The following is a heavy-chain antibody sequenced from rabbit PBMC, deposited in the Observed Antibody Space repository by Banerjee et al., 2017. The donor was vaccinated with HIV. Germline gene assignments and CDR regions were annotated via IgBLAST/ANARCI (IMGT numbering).Heavy chain of an antibody. CDR2: INASTGRP. CDR1: GFSFSDRDV. Sequence: LTLTCKASGFSFSDRDVMCWVRQAPGKGLQWIGCINASTGRPVYATWASGRFTISKTSSTTVTLQLNSLTVADTATYFCVREAGYGGYGDGNLWGPGTLGHRL. CDR3: VREAGYGGYGDGNL. D-gene: IGHD6-1*01. V-gene: IGHV1S40*01. J-gene: IGHJ4*01.